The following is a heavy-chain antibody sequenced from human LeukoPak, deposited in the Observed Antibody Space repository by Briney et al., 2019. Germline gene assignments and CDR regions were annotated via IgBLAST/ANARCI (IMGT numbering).Heavy chain of an antibody. D-gene: IGHD3-22*01. CDR2: INHSGST. CDR3: ARRRITMIVMFDP. V-gene: IGHV4-34*01. CDR1: GGSFSGCY. J-gene: IGHJ5*02. Sequence: SETLSLTCAVYGGSFSGCYWSWIRQPPGKGLEWIGEINHSGSTNYNPSLKSRVTISVDTSKNQFSLKLSSVTAADTAVYYCARRRITMIVMFDPWGQGTLVTVSS.